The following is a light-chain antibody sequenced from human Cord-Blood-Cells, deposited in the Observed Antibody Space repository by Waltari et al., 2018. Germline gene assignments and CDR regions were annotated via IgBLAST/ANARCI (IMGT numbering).Light chain of an antibody. V-gene: IGKV1-39*01. CDR3: QQSYSTPYT. J-gene: IGKJ2*01. CDR1: QSISSY. Sequence: DLQMTHTHCSLSSSVGDIVTITCRASQSISSYVNWYQQKPGKAPKLLIYAASSLQSGVPSRFSGSGSGTDFTLTISSLQPEDFATYYCQQSYSTPYTFGQGTKLEIK. CDR2: AAS.